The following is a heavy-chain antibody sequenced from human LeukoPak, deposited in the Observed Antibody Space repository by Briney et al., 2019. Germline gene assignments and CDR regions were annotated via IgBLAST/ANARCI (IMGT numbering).Heavy chain of an antibody. CDR3: ARAESLGYCSSTSCPYYFDY. CDR2: ISAYNGNT. D-gene: IGHD2-2*01. V-gene: IGHV1-18*01. J-gene: IGHJ4*02. CDR1: GYTFTSYG. Sequence: ASVKVSCKASGYTFTSYGISWVRQAPGQGLEWMGWISAYNGNTNYAQKLQGRVTVTPDTSTSTAYMELRSLSSDDTAVYYCARAESLGYCSSTSCPYYFDYWGQGTLVTVSS.